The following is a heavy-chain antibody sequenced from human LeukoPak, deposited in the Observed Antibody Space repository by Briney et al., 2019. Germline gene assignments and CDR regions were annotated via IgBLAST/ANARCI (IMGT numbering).Heavy chain of an antibody. J-gene: IGHJ4*02. Sequence: SVKVSCTASGGTFSSYAISWVRQAPGQGLEWMGGIIPIFGTANYAQKFQGRVTITADESTSTAYMELSSLRSEDTAVYYCAGSLKFITMIPHYWGQGSLVTVSS. D-gene: IGHD3-22*01. CDR3: AGSLKFITMIPHY. CDR1: GGTFSSYA. V-gene: IGHV1-69*13. CDR2: IIPIFGTA.